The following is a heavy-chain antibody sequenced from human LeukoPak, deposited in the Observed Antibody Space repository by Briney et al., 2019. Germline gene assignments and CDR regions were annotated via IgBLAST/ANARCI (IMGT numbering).Heavy chain of an antibody. V-gene: IGHV4-59*01. J-gene: IGHJ4*02. Sequence: SETLSLTCTVSGGSISSYYWSWIRQPPGKGLEWIGYIYYSGSTNYNPSLKSRVTISVDTSKNQFSLKLSSVTAADTAVYYCARVAYCSRTSCGTLVYWGQGTLVTVSS. CDR2: IYYSGST. CDR3: ARVAYCSRTSCGTLVY. CDR1: GGSISSYY. D-gene: IGHD2-2*01.